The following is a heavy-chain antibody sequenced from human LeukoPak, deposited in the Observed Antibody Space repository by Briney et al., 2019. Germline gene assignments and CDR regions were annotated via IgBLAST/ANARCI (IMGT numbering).Heavy chain of an antibody. D-gene: IGHD3-10*01. CDR2: LSGSGGDT. V-gene: IGHV3-23*01. Sequence: GGSLRLSCAASGFTFSSYSINWVRQAPGKGLEWVSALSGSGGDTYYADSVKGRFTISRDNSKSTVYLQMNSLRAEDTAVYYCAAYGSGSPPYYFDYWGQGTLVTVSS. CDR3: AAYGSGSPPYYFDY. CDR1: GFTFSSYS. J-gene: IGHJ4*02.